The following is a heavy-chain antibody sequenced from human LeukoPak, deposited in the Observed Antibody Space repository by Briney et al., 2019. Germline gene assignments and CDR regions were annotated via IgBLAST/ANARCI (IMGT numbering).Heavy chain of an antibody. CDR2: ISGSGGST. CDR3: AKEASRGSSFAYTPIEKPYYLDY. J-gene: IGHJ4*02. CDR1: GFTFSSYA. D-gene: IGHD5-18*01. Sequence: PGGSLRLSCAASGFTFSSYAMSWVRQAPGKGLEWVSAISGSGGSTYYADSVKGRFTISRDNSKNTLYLQMNSLRAEDTAAYYCAKEASRGSSFAYTPIEKPYYLDYGGQGTLVTVSS. V-gene: IGHV3-23*01.